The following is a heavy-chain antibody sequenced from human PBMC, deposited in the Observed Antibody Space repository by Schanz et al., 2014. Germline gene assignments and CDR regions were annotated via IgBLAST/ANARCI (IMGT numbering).Heavy chain of an antibody. J-gene: IGHJ4*02. V-gene: IGHV3-23*04. CDR1: GFTFSSYW. CDR2: ILGLASTT. D-gene: IGHD1-1*01. Sequence: EVQLVESGGGLVQPGGSLRLSCAASGFTFSSYWMHWVRQVPGKGLVWVSAILGLASTTYYADSVKGRFTISRDNSKNTLYLQMNSLRPEDTAVYFCAKIERNEDWGQGTLVTVSS. CDR3: AKIERNED.